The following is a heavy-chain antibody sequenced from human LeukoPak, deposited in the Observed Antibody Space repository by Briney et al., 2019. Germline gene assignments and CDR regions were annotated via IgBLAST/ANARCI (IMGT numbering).Heavy chain of an antibody. CDR2: ISGSGRST. Sequence: GGSLRLSCAAPRITFSNYVMSWVRQAPGKGLEWVSAISGSGRSTYYADSVKGRFTISRDNSRNSLYLQMNSLRTEDTGVYFCARFRFLDFPHYFDQWGQGTLVTVSS. D-gene: IGHD3/OR15-3a*01. J-gene: IGHJ4*02. CDR1: RITFSNYV. V-gene: IGHV3-23*01. CDR3: ARFRFLDFPHYFDQ.